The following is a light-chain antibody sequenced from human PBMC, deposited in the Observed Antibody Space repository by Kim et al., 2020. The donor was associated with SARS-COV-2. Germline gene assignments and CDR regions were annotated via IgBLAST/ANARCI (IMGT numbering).Light chain of an antibody. CDR3: QQCNSWPLT. CDR2: DVS. Sequence: GSPGEKATLPSRASQSISSNLAWYQQKPGQAPRLLIYDVSTRATGIPARFSGSGSGTEFTLTISSLQSEDFAVYYCQQCNSWPLTFGGGTKVDIK. J-gene: IGKJ4*01. CDR1: QSISSN. V-gene: IGKV3-15*01.